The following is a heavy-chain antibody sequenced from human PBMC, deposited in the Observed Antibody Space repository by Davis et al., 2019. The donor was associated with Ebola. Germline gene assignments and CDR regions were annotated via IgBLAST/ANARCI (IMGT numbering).Heavy chain of an antibody. D-gene: IGHD5-18*01. V-gene: IGHV4-34*01. CDR2: INHSGST. CDR1: GDSISTYY. Sequence: MPSETLSLTCTVSGDSISTYYWSWIRQPPGKGLEWIGEINHSGSTNYNPSLKSRVTISVDTSKNQFSLKLSSVTAADTAVYYCARGYSYGSRWFDPWGQGTLVTVSS. CDR3: ARGYSYGSRWFDP. J-gene: IGHJ5*02.